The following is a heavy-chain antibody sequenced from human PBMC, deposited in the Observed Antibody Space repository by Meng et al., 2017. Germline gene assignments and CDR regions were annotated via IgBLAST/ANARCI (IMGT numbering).Heavy chain of an antibody. V-gene: IGHV1-69*06. Sequence: QVQLVQSGAGVKEPGSPVKVSCKASGGTFSSYAISWVRQAPGQGLEWMGGIIPIFGTANYAQKFQGRVTITAGKSTSTAYMELSSLRSEDTAVYYCARDGVGATEGYFDYWGQGTLVTVSS. D-gene: IGHD1-26*01. CDR2: IIPIFGTA. CDR3: ARDGVGATEGYFDY. J-gene: IGHJ4*02. CDR1: GGTFSSYA.